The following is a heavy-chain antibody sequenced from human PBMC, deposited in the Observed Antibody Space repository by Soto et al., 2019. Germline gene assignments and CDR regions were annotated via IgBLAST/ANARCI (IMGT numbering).Heavy chain of an antibody. CDR3: AKAMGVPPPYSFDY. CDR1: GGSFIGYY. Sequence: SETLSLTCAVYGGSFIGYYWSWIRQPPGKGLEWIGEINHSGSTNYNPSLKSRVTISVDTSKNTLYLQMNSLRVEDTAVYYCAKAMGVPPPYSFDYWGQGALVTVSS. J-gene: IGHJ4*02. CDR2: INHSGST. D-gene: IGHD3-16*01. V-gene: IGHV4-34*01.